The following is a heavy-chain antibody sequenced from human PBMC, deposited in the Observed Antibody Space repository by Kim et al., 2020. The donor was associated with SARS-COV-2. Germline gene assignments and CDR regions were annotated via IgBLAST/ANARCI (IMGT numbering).Heavy chain of an antibody. Sequence: SVKGRFTMSRDKSKNPLYLQMNSRRAGDTALYYCAKDLFSSLVMKYYFDYWGQGTLVTVSS. D-gene: IGHD3-22*01. V-gene: IGHV3-23*01. CDR3: AKDLFSSLVMKYYFDY. J-gene: IGHJ4*02.